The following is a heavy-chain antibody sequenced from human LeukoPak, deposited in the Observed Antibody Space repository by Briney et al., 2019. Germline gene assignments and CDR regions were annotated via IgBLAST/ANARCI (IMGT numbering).Heavy chain of an antibody. CDR1: GGSISSGSYY. CDR2: IYTSGST. CDR3: ARERGYSYGHPLI. D-gene: IGHD5-18*01. Sequence: PSQTLSLTCTVSGGSISSGSYYWSWIRQPAGKELEWIGHIYTSGSTNYNPSLKSRVTISVDTSKNQFSLKLSSVTAADTAVYYCARERGYSYGHPLIWGQGTLVTVSS. V-gene: IGHV4-61*09. J-gene: IGHJ4*02.